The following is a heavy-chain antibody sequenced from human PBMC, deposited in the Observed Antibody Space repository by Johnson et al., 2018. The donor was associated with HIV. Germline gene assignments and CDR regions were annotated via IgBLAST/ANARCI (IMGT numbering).Heavy chain of an antibody. Sequence: VQLVESGGGLIQPGGSLRLSCAASGFTVSSNYMSWVRQAPGKGLEWVSVIYSGGSTYYADSVKGRFTISRDNSKNTLYLQMNSLRAEDTAVDYCAGAYYYDSSGYYDAFDIWGQGTMVTVSS. J-gene: IGHJ3*02. V-gene: IGHV3-66*03. CDR1: GFTVSSNY. CDR2: IYSGGST. CDR3: AGAYYYDSSGYYDAFDI. D-gene: IGHD3-22*01.